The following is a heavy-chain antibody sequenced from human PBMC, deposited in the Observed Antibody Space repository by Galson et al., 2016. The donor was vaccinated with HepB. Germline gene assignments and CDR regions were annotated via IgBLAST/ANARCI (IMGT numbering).Heavy chain of an antibody. CDR3: AKGTGNFYDISGYLDY. Sequence: SLRLSCAASGFTFSYYAMHWVRQAPGKGLQWVAVISYDGSDKYYADSVKGRFTISRDNSKNTVFLQMNSLRAADTALYYCAKGTGNFYDISGYLDYWGQGSRVTVSA. J-gene: IGHJ4*02. CDR1: GFTFSYYA. V-gene: IGHV3-30*18. CDR2: ISYDGSDK. D-gene: IGHD3-22*01.